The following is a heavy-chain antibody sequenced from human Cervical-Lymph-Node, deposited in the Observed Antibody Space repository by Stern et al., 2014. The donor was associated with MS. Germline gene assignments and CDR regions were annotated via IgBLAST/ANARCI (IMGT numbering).Heavy chain of an antibody. CDR2: INPKGVST. CDR1: GYTFTNYY. V-gene: IGHV1-46*01. D-gene: IGHD6-19*01. CDR3: ARDLGWSNYFDY. Sequence: QMQLVQSGAEVKKPGASVKVSCKASGYTFTNYYMHWVRQAPGQGLEWMGIINPKGVSTNYTQKFQGRVTMTRDTSTTTFYMELSSLSSEDTAVYYCARDLGWSNYFDYWGQGTLVTVSS. J-gene: IGHJ4*02.